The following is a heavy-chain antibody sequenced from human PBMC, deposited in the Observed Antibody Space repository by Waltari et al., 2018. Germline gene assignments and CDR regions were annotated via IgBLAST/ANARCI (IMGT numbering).Heavy chain of an antibody. J-gene: IGHJ4*02. V-gene: IGHV4-59*11. CDR1: GGSISSHY. CDR3: ARYIVGATLYYFDY. D-gene: IGHD1-26*01. Sequence: QVQLQASGPGLVKPSETLSLTCTVSGGSISSHYWSWIRQPPGKGLEWIGYIYYSGSTNYNPSLKSRVTISVDTSKNQFSLKLSSVTAADTAVYYCARYIVGATLYYFDYWGQGTLVTVSS. CDR2: IYYSGST.